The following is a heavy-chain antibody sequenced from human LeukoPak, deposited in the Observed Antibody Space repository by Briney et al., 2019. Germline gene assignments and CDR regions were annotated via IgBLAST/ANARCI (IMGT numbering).Heavy chain of an antibody. CDR2: ISAYNGNT. D-gene: IGHD6-19*01. CDR3: TRDIAVAGIDAFDI. J-gene: IGHJ3*02. CDR1: GYTFTSYG. Sequence: AASVKVSCKASGYTFTSYGISWGPHAPGQGHEWMGWISAYNGNTNYAQTLQGRVTMTTDTSTSTAYMELRSLRSDDTAVYYCTRDIAVAGIDAFDIWGQGTMVTVSS. V-gene: IGHV1-18*01.